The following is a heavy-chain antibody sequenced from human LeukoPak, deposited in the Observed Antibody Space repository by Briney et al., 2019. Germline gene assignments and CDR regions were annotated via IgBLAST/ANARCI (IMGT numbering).Heavy chain of an antibody. D-gene: IGHD6-13*01. CDR1: GGSFNDYS. CDR2: INHSGST. V-gene: IGHV4-34*01. Sequence: PSETLSLTCGVHGGSFNDYSWTWIRQSPGKGLEWIGEINHSGSTTYNPSLKSRFTMSVDASKNQISLRLSSVTAADTAVYYCARLGLYTSSWYRYYYFHYWGQGTLVTVSS. CDR3: ARLGLYTSSWYRYYYFHY. J-gene: IGHJ4*02.